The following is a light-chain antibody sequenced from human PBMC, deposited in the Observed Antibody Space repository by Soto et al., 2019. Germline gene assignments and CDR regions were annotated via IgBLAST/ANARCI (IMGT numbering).Light chain of an antibody. CDR2: GAS. Sequence: EIVLTQSPGTLSLSPGERATLSCRASQSVSSSYSAWYQQKPGQAPRLLIYGASSRATGIPDRFSGSGSGTDFTLTISRLEPEDFAVYSCQQYGSSPGRTFGGGTKVDIK. J-gene: IGKJ4*01. V-gene: IGKV3-20*01. CDR3: QQYGSSPGRT. CDR1: QSVSSSY.